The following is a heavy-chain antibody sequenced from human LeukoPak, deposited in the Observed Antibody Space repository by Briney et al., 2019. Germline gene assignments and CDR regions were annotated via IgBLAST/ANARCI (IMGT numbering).Heavy chain of an antibody. CDR1: GFTFRSYG. J-gene: IGHJ4*02. Sequence: PGGSLRLSCAASGFTFRSYGMHWVRQAPGKGLEWVAIVWYDGNNKYYADSVKGRFTVSRDNSKDTVSLQLNSLRAGDTAVYYCARGSGAAAGAFDYWGQGTLVTVPS. CDR3: ARGSGAAAGAFDY. V-gene: IGHV3-33*01. CDR2: VWYDGNNK. D-gene: IGHD6-13*01.